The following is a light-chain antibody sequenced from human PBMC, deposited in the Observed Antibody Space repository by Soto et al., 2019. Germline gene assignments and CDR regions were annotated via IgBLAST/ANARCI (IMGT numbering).Light chain of an antibody. CDR3: CSFTSSNNNV. J-gene: IGLJ1*01. Sequence: QSAMAHPASVSWSPGQSITISCTGTSSDFGNYNLVSWYQQHPGKVPKLILFEVNKRPSGVSGRFSGSKSGNTASLTISGLQAEEEADYYCCSFTSSNNNVFGTGTKVTVL. CDR2: EVN. CDR1: SSDFGNYNL. V-gene: IGLV2-23*02.